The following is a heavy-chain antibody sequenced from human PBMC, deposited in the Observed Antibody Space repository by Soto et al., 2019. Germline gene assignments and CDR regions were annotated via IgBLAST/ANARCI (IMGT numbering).Heavy chain of an antibody. CDR1: GFTFSGSA. V-gene: IGHV3-73*01. D-gene: IGHD6-19*01. CDR2: IRSKANSYAT. Sequence: EVQLVESGGGLVQPGGSLKLSCAASGFTFSGSAMHWVRQASGKGLEWVGRIRSKANSYATAYAASVKGRFTISRDDSKNTAYLQMNSLKTEDTAVYYCTVYQWLARAAVDYWGQGTLVTVSS. CDR3: TVYQWLARAAVDY. J-gene: IGHJ4*02.